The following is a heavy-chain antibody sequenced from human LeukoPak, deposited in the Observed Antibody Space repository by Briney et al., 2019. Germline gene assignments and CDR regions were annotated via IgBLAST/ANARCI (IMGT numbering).Heavy chain of an antibody. Sequence: ASVKVSCKASGYTFTGYYMHWVRQAPGQGLEWMGWINFNSGGTNYAQKFQGRVTMSRDTSITTAYMELSRLRSDDTAVYYCARVRYYGSGTNWFDPWGQGTLVTVSS. D-gene: IGHD3-10*01. V-gene: IGHV1-2*02. CDR3: ARVRYYGSGTNWFDP. CDR2: INFNSGGT. CDR1: GYTFTGYY. J-gene: IGHJ5*02.